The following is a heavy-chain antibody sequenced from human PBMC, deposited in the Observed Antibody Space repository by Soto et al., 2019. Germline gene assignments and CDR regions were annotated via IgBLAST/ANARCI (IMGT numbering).Heavy chain of an antibody. CDR1: GGSISSSSYY. J-gene: IGHJ6*02. Sequence: QLHLQESGPGLVKPSETLSLTCTVSGGSISSSSYYWGWIRQPPGKGLEWIGNVYYGGSTYYNPSLKSRVTIYVETSQSQFSLKLSSVTAADTAVYYCAGGDYYHSSGYYFYYYTMDVWGQGTTVTVSS. CDR3: AGGDYYHSSGYYFYYYTMDV. D-gene: IGHD3-22*01. CDR2: VYYGGST. V-gene: IGHV4-39*01.